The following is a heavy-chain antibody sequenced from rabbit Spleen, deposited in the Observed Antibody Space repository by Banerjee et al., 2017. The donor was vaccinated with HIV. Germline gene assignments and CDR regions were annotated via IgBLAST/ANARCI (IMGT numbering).Heavy chain of an antibody. Sequence: HLKESGGGLVQPGGSLKLSCTASGFTLSSYYMNWVRQAPGKGLEWIGYIDPVFGITYYANWVNGRFSISRENAQNTVFLRMTSLTAADTATYFCARQRPTNGNGGYAYANFDLWGQGTLVTVS. D-gene: IGHD6-1*01. CDR1: GFTLSSYY. J-gene: IGHJ4*01. CDR3: ARQRPTNGNGGYAYANFDL. V-gene: IGHV1S7*01. CDR2: IDPVFGIT.